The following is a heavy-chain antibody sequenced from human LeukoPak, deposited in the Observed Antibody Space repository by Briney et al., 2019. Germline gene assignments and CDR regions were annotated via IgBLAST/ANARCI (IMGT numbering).Heavy chain of an antibody. Sequence: PGGSLRLSCAASGFTVSTNCMTWVRQSPGKGLEWVSAISGSGATTYYADSVKGRFTISRDNSKNALYLQMNSLRAEDTAVYYCAKEQTNFDYWGQGTLVTVSS. J-gene: IGHJ4*02. CDR3: AKEQTNFDY. CDR2: ISGSGATT. CDR1: GFTVSTNC. V-gene: IGHV3-23*01. D-gene: IGHD4-11*01.